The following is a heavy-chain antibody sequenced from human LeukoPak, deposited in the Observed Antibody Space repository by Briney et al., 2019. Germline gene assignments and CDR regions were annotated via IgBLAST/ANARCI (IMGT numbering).Heavy chain of an antibody. Sequence: SETLSLTCTVSGASISSSYWSWIRQPPGKGLEWIGYIYYSGTTNYNPSLKSRVTISVDTSKNQFSLNLSSVTAADTAVYFCARQWRQGNGYCSGGGCLYFDYWGQGTLVTVSS. CDR1: GASISSSY. D-gene: IGHD2-15*01. V-gene: IGHV4-59*08. J-gene: IGHJ4*02. CDR2: IYYSGTT. CDR3: ARQWRQGNGYCSGGGCLYFDY.